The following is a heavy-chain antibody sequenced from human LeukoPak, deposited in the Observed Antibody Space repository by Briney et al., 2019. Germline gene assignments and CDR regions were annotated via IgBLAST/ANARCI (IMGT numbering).Heavy chain of an antibody. Sequence: PGGSLRLSCAASGFTFSSYEMNWVRQAPGKGLEWVSYISSSGSTIYYADSVKGRFTISRDSAKNSLYLQMNSLRAEDTAVYYCAPYSSGWYEAFDYWGQGTLVTVSS. V-gene: IGHV3-48*03. CDR1: GFTFSSYE. D-gene: IGHD6-19*01. CDR2: ISSSGSTI. J-gene: IGHJ4*01. CDR3: APYSSGWYEAFDY.